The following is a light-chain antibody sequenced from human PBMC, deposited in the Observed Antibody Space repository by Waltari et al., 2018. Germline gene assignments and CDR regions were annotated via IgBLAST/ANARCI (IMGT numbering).Light chain of an antibody. J-gene: IGKJ1*01. CDR3: QQYYITPPT. Sequence: DIQMTQSPSSLSASVGDRVTITCQASRDINNYLNWYQQKPGKAPKLLIYDASTLETGVPSRFSGSGSGTDFVFTISRLQAEDVAVYYCQQYYITPPTFGQGTKVEIK. V-gene: IGKV1-33*01. CDR2: DAS. CDR1: RDINNY.